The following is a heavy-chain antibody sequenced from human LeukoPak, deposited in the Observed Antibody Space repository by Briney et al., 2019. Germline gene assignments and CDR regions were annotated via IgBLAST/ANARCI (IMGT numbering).Heavy chain of an antibody. CDR3: AYSGGTFPYYFEY. D-gene: IGHD2-8*02. J-gene: IGHJ4*02. CDR2: ISHSSLNI. V-gene: IGHV3-21*01. CDR1: GFTFSNYG. Sequence: GGSLRLSCAASGFTFSNYGMNWVRQTPRQGLEWVSSISHSSLNIYYADSVKGRFTISRDNAKNSLRAEDTAVYYCAYSGGTFPYYFEYWGQGALVTVSS.